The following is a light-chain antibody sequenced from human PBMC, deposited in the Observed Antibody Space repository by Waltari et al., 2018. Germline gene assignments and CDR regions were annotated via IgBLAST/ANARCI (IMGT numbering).Light chain of an antibody. CDR2: EVS. V-gene: IGLV2-14*01. J-gene: IGLJ1*01. CDR3: SSYTTSSAPGV. CDR1: DSDVGAYDF. Sequence: QSALTQPASVSGSPGQSITISCSGTDSDVGAYDFFPWYQQHPGKAPHLIIYEVSNRPSGISNCFSASKSGNTASLTISGLQAEDEADYYCSSYTTSSAPGVFGTGTRVTVL.